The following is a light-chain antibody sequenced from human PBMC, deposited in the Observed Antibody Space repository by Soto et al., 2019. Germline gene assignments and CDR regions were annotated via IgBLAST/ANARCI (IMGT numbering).Light chain of an antibody. Sequence: QSVLTQPPSASGTPGQRVTISCSGSSSNIGSNYVYWYQQFPGTAPKLLIYRDNQRPSGVPDRFSGSKSGTSASLAIRGLRSEDEADYYCAAWDDSLSGLFGGGTKVTVL. CDR1: SSNIGSNY. CDR3: AAWDDSLSGL. J-gene: IGLJ2*01. CDR2: RDN. V-gene: IGLV1-47*01.